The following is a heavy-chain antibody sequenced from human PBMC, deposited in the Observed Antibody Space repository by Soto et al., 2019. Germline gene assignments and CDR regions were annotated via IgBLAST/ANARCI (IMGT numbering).Heavy chain of an antibody. J-gene: IGHJ6*02. CDR2: LYWDDDK. V-gene: IGHV2-5*02. CDR1: GFSLCTSGMA. CDR3: ARRRSSSSGMGV. D-gene: IGHD6-6*01. Sequence: SIPTLWNPTHTLTLTCAFSGFSLCTSGMAVGWIRQPPGKALEWLAFLYWDDDKRYSPSLKSRLTITKDTSKNQVVLTMTNMDPVDTATYYCARRRSSSSGMGVWGQGT.